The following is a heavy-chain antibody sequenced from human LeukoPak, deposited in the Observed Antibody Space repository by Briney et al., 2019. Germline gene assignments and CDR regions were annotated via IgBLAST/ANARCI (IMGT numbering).Heavy chain of an antibody. CDR2: IIPILGIA. V-gene: IGHV1-69*04. Sequence: SVKVSCKASGGTFSSYAISWVRQAPGQGLEWMGRIIPILGIANYAQKFQGRVTITADKSTSTAYMELSSLRSEDTAVYYCARVVDTDMQSYFDYWGQGTLVTLSS. J-gene: IGHJ4*02. D-gene: IGHD5-18*01. CDR1: GGTFSSYA. CDR3: ARVVDTDMQSYFDY.